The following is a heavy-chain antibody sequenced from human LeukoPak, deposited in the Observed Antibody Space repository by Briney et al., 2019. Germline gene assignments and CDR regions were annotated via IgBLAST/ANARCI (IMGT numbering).Heavy chain of an antibody. D-gene: IGHD6-13*01. CDR3: ARVRLAADGTCFDY. V-gene: IGHV3-21*05. CDR1: GFTFSSYS. Sequence: GGSLRLSCAAPGFTFSSYSMNWVRQAPGKGLEWVSYISSSSSHIYYADSVKGRFTISRDNAENSLYLQMNSLRAEDTSVYYCARVRLAADGTCFDYWGQGTLVTVSS. J-gene: IGHJ4*02. CDR2: ISSSSSHI.